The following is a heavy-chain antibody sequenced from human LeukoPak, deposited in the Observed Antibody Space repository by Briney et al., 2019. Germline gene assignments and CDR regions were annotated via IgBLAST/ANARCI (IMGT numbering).Heavy chain of an antibody. CDR1: GFTFSSYA. CDR3: AKDHGGMTYCGGDCYSLPYFDY. D-gene: IGHD2-21*02. V-gene: IGHV3-23*01. Sequence: GGSLRLSCAASGFTFSSYAMSWARQAPGKGLEWVSAISGSGGSTYYADSVKGRFTISRDNSKNTLYLQMNSLRAEDTAVYYCAKDHGGMTYCGGDCYSLPYFDYWGQGTLVTVSS. J-gene: IGHJ4*02. CDR2: ISGSGGST.